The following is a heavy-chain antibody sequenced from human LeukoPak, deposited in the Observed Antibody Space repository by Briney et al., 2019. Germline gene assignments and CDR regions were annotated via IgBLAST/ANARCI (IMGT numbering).Heavy chain of an antibody. V-gene: IGHV3-30*03. D-gene: IGHD5-12*01. J-gene: IGHJ4*02. CDR3: ARWGNGYNYDY. CDR1: GFTFSSYS. CDR2: ISYDGSDK. Sequence: GGSLRLSCAASGFTFSSYSMNWVRQAPGKGLERVAFISYDGSDKYYADSVKGRFTISRDNSKNTLYLQMNGLRPEDTAVYYCARWGNGYNYDYWGQGTLVTVSS.